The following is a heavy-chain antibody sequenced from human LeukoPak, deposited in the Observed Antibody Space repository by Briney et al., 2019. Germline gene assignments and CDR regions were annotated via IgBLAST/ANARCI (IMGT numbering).Heavy chain of an antibody. CDR1: GDSMTSMRRYS. CDR2: ISYGGST. CDR3: ARDWGIRTTEYNAFDM. V-gene: IGHV4-59*12. D-gene: IGHD2/OR15-2a*01. Sequence: PSETLSLICTVSGDSMTSMRRYSWSWIRQAPGKGLEWIGSISYGGSTNYNPSLKSRVAISVDTSQNQFSLKLMSVTAADTAVYSCARDWGIRTTEYNAFDMWGRGTMVTVSS. J-gene: IGHJ3*02.